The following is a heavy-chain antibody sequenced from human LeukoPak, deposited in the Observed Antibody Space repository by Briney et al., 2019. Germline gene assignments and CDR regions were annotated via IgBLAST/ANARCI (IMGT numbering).Heavy chain of an antibody. Sequence: SETLSLTCTVSGASISNYYWNWIRQPPGKGLEWIGSIYYSGSTNYNPSLKSRVTISLDTSKNQFSLKLSSVTAADTAMYYCAREGACSGGSCYSYGWFDPWGQGTLVIVSS. D-gene: IGHD2-15*01. CDR1: GASISNYY. J-gene: IGHJ5*02. CDR2: IYYSGST. V-gene: IGHV4-59*01. CDR3: AREGACSGGSCYSYGWFDP.